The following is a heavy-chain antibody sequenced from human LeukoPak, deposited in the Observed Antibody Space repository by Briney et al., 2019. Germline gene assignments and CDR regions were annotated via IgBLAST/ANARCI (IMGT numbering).Heavy chain of an antibody. J-gene: IGHJ4*02. Sequence: SVKVSCKASGGTFSSYAISWVRQALGQGLEWMGGIIPIFGTANYAQKFQGRVTITADESTSTAYMELSSLRSEDTAVYYCARGPRKSTISSPYFDYWGQGTLVTVSS. CDR1: GGTFSSYA. CDR2: IIPIFGTA. D-gene: IGHD5/OR15-5a*01. CDR3: ARGPRKSTISSPYFDY. V-gene: IGHV1-69*01.